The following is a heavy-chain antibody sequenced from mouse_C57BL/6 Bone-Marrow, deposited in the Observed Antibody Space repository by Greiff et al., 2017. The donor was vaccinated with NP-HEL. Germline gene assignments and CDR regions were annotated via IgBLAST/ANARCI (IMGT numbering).Heavy chain of an antibody. CDR2: IFPGSGST. CDR3: ARSTVATRGYYFDY. D-gene: IGHD1-1*01. Sequence: QVQLQQSGPELVKPGASVKISCKASGYTFTDYYINWVKQRPGQGLEWIGWIFPGSGSTYYNEKFKGKATLTVDKSSSTAYMLLSSLTSEDSAVYFCARSTVATRGYYFDYWGQGTTLTVSS. V-gene: IGHV1-75*01. CDR1: GYTFTDYY. J-gene: IGHJ2*01.